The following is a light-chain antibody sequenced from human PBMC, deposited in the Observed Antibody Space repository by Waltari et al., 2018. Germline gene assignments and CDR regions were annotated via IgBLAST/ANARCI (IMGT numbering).Light chain of an antibody. CDR2: GNS. CDR3: QSYDSSLSGFYV. Sequence: SVLTQPPSVSGAPRPRVPIPSTGSSSNIWAGYHVQSYQHLPGTAPKLLIYGNSNRPSGAPVRFSGSKSGTSASLAITGLQAEDEADYYCQSYDSSLSGFYVFGTGTKVTVL. J-gene: IGLJ1*01. V-gene: IGLV1-40*01. CDR1: SSNIWAGYH.